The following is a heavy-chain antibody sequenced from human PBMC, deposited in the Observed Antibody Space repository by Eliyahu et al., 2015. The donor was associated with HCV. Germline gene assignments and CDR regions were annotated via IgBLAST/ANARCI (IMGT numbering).Heavy chain of an antibody. D-gene: IGHD4-17*01. Sequence: EVRLXESGGGLVQPGGSLRLSCEASGLTFSSYAMSWVRQAPGKGLEWVSLISRSGGSKYYADFVKGRFTISRDTSKNMVHLQMNSLRAEDTAVYYCAKGADYGDHFASLDYWGQGTL. CDR1: GLTFSSYA. CDR2: ISRSGGSK. J-gene: IGHJ4*02. CDR3: AKGADYGDHFASLDY. V-gene: IGHV3-23*01.